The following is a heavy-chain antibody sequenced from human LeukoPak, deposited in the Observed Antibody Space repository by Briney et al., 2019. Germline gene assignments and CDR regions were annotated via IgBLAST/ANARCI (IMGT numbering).Heavy chain of an antibody. CDR3: ARATVRYMYYDSS. D-gene: IGHD3-22*01. Sequence: PSETLSLTCTVSGGSINNNNYYWGWIRQSPGKGLEWIGNIFYSGSTYYNPSLKGRVTISVDTSKNQFSLKVSSVTAADTAVYYCARATVRYMYYDSSWGQGALVTVSS. V-gene: IGHV4-39*01. CDR1: GGSINNNNYY. CDR2: IFYSGST. J-gene: IGHJ4*02.